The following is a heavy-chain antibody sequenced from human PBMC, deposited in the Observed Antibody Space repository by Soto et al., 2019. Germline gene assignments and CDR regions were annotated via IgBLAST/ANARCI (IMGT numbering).Heavy chain of an antibody. CDR1: GFTFGKYW. CDR2: IKRDGSEK. D-gene: IGHD3-3*01. V-gene: IGHV3-7*01. Sequence: EVQLVESGGGLVQTGGSLRISCAASGFTFGKYWMAWVRQAPGKGLEWLANIKRDGSEKYYVDSVKGRFSISRDNAKNSLYLQKSSLRVEDTAVYYCARHDDRDANYWGQGTLVTVSS. J-gene: IGHJ4*02. CDR3: ARHDDRDANY.